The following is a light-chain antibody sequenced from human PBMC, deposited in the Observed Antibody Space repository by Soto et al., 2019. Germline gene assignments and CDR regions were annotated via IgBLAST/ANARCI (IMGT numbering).Light chain of an antibody. CDR2: DNS. V-gene: IGLV1-40*01. Sequence: QSVLTQPPSVSGAPGQRVTISCTGSSSKIGPGYDVHWYQQLPGTAPKLLIYDNSNRPSGVPDRFSGSKSGTSASLAITGLQAEDEADYYCQSYDSSLSGVFGGGTKVTVL. CDR3: QSYDSSLSGV. J-gene: IGLJ2*01. CDR1: SSKIGPGYD.